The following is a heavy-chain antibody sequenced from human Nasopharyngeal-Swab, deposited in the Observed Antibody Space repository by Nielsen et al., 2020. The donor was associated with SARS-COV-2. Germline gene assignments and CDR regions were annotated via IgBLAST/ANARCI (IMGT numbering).Heavy chain of an antibody. CDR1: GGSISSGGYY. D-gene: IGHD3-9*01. J-gene: IGHJ3*02. Sequence: SCTVSGGSISSGGYYWSWIRQHPGKGLEWIGYIYYSGSTYYNPSLKSRVTISVDTSKNQFSLKLSSVTAADTAVYYCARVIGEYYDILTGYRGAFDIWGQGTMVTVSP. CDR3: ARVIGEYYDILTGYRGAFDI. V-gene: IGHV4-31*02. CDR2: IYYSGST.